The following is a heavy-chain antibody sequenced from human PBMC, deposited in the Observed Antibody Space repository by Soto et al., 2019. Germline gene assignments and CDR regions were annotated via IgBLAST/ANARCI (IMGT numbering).Heavy chain of an antibody. CDR1: GGTFSSYA. CDR3: ARDWGTTVTTGSFDY. J-gene: IGHJ4*02. Sequence: QVPLVQSGAEVKKPGSSVKVSCKASGGTFSSYAISWVRQAPGQGLEWMGGIIPIFGTANYAQKFQGRVTITADESTSTAYMELSSLRSEDMAVYYCARDWGTTVTTGSFDYWGQGTLVTVSS. CDR2: IIPIFGTA. V-gene: IGHV1-69*01. D-gene: IGHD4-17*01.